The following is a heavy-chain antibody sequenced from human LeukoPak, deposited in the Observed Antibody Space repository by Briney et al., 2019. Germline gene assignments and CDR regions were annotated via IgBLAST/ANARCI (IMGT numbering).Heavy chain of an antibody. D-gene: IGHD3-10*01. Sequence: ASVKVSCKVSGYSLTKLCMHWVRQAPGKGLEWMGNFDPEDGETIYAQKFQGRVTMTRNTSISTAYMELSSLRSEDTAVYYCARGRITMVRGVTRYYYMDVWGKGTTVTISS. CDR3: ARGRITMVRGVTRYYYMDV. J-gene: IGHJ6*03. V-gene: IGHV1-24*01. CDR2: FDPEDGET. CDR1: GYSLTKLC.